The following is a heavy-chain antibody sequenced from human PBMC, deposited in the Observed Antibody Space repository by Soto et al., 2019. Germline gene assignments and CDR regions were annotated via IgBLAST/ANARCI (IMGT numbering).Heavy chain of an antibody. Sequence: ASVKVSCKASGYTFTSYAMHWVRQAPGQRLEWMGWINAGNGNTKYSQKFQGRVTITRDTSASTAYMELSSLRSEDTAVYYCARDRDYIWGSYREYYYYMDAWGKGTTVTVSS. D-gene: IGHD3-16*02. J-gene: IGHJ6*03. CDR2: INAGNGNT. V-gene: IGHV1-3*01. CDR1: GYTFTSYA. CDR3: ARDRDYIWGSYREYYYYMDA.